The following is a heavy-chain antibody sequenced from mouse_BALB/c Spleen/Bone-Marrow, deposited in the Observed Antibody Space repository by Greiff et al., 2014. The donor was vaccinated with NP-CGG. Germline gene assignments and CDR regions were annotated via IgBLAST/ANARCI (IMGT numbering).Heavy chain of an antibody. V-gene: IGHV1-7*01. CDR2: INPSTGYT. Sequence: QVQLQQSGAELAKPGASVKMSCKASGYTFTSYWMHWVKQRPGQGLEWIGYINPSTGYTEYNQKFKDKATLTADKSSSTAYMQLSSLTSEDSAVYYCAGWGQLGLRKAWFAYWGQGTLVTVSA. CDR3: AGWGQLGLRKAWFAY. CDR1: GYTFTSYW. J-gene: IGHJ3*01. D-gene: IGHD3-1*01.